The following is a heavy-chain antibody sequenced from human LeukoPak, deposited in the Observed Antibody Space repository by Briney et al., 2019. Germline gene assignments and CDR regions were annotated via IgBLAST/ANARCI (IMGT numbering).Heavy chain of an antibody. D-gene: IGHD3-22*01. Sequence: GGSLRVSCAASGFTFSSYAMSWVRQAPGKGLEWVSSISSSSSYIYYADSVKGRFTISRDNAKNSLYLQMNSLRAEDTAVYYCARGESYYYDSSGYQHPDYWGQGTLVTVSS. CDR1: GFTFSSYA. CDR3: ARGESYYYDSSGYQHPDY. V-gene: IGHV3-21*01. J-gene: IGHJ4*02. CDR2: ISSSSSYI.